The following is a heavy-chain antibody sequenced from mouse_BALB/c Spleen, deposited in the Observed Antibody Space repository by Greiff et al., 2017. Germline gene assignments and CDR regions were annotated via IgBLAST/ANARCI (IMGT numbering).Heavy chain of an antibody. CDR1: GFSLTSYG. J-gene: IGHJ4*01. CDR2: IWGDGST. V-gene: IGHV2-6-7*01. Sequence: QVQLQQSGPGLVQPSQSLSITCTASGFSLTSYGVHWVRQTPGKGLEWLGRIWGDGSTDYNSALKSSMSTSKDNSKSQVFLKMNSLQTDDTARYYCARDGNYYAMDYWGQGTSVTVSS. D-gene: IGHD1-1*02. CDR3: ARDGNYYAMDY.